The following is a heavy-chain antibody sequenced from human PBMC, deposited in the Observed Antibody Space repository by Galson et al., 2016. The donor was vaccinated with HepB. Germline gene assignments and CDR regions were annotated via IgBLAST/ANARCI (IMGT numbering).Heavy chain of an antibody. D-gene: IGHD2-15*01. CDR1: GFSFSGLW. J-gene: IGHJ4*02. V-gene: IGHV3-23*01. CDR2: IRGGGGTT. Sequence: SLRLSCAASGFSFSGLWMNWVRQTPGKGLEWVSAIRGGGGTTYYLDSVEGRFTISRDDSQNTLYLQMNSLRVEDTAIYYCAKGRINIDQDFDHWGQGTLVTVSS. CDR3: AKGRINIDQDFDH.